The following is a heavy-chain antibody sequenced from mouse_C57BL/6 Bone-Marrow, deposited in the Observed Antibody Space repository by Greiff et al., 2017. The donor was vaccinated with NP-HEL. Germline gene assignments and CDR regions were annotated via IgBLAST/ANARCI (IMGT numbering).Heavy chain of an antibody. Sequence: EVKLQESGPGIVKPSQSLSLTCTVTGYSITSGYDWHWIRHFPGNKLEWMGYISYSGSTNYNPSLKSRISITHDTSKNHFFLKLNSVTTEDTATYYCARGDVWYFDYWGQGTTLTVSS. V-gene: IGHV3-1*01. CDR3: ARGDVWYFDY. CDR2: ISYSGST. J-gene: IGHJ2*01. D-gene: IGHD3-3*01. CDR1: GYSITSGYD.